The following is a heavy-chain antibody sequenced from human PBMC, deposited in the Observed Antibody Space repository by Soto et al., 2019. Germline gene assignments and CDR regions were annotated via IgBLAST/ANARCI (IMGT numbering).Heavy chain of an antibody. Sequence: QITLKESGPTLVKPTQTLTLTCTFSGFSLSTSGVGVGWIRQPPGKALEWLALIYWDDDKRYSPSLKSRLTITKDTAKNQVVLTMTNMDPVDTATYYCAHSSRLSGYEYYYYYYGMDVWGQGTTVTVSS. CDR3: AHSSRLSGYEYYYYYYGMDV. J-gene: IGHJ6*02. CDR2: IYWDDDK. CDR1: GFSLSTSGVG. V-gene: IGHV2-5*02. D-gene: IGHD5-12*01.